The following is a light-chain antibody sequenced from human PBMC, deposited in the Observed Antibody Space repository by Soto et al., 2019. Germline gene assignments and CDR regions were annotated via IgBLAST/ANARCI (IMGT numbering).Light chain of an antibody. Sequence: QSALTQPASVSGSPGQSITISCAGTSGDIGGHDYVSWYQQHPGKAPKLIMSEVSNRPSGVSDRFSGSKSGNTASLTISGLQAEDEADYYCSSYRISSAPYVFGSGTKLTVL. CDR2: EVS. V-gene: IGLV2-14*01. CDR1: SGDIGGHDY. CDR3: SSYRISSAPYV. J-gene: IGLJ1*01.